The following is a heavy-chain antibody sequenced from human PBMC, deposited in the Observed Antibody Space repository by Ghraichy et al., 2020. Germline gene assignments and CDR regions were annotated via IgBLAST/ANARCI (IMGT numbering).Heavy chain of an antibody. CDR1: GGSISSYY. CDR3: ARVTTVTTYYLGLNWYFDL. J-gene: IGHJ2*01. CDR2: IYYSGST. D-gene: IGHD4-17*01. V-gene: IGHV4-59*01. Sequence: SETLSLTCTVSGGSISSYYWSWIRQPPGKGLEWIGYIYYSGSTNYNPSLKSRVTISVDTSKNQFSLKLSSVTAADTAVYYCARVTTVTTYYLGLNWYFDLWGRGTLVNVSS.